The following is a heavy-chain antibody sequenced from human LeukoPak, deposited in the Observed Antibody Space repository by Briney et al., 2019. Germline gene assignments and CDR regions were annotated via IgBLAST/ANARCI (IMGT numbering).Heavy chain of an antibody. Sequence: GGSLRLSCAASGFTFSSFAMTWVRQAPGKGLEWVSAVSRNGDSTYYADSVKGRFTISRDNSKNTLYLQMNSLRAEDTAVYYCAKDPPDRWARAPPNYYFDYWGQGTLVTVSS. V-gene: IGHV3-23*01. CDR1: GFTFSSFA. J-gene: IGHJ4*02. D-gene: IGHD4-23*01. CDR2: VSRNGDST. CDR3: AKDPPDRWARAPPNYYFDY.